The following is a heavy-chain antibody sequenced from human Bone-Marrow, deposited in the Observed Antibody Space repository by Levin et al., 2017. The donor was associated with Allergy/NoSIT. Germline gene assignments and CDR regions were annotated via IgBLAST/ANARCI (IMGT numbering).Heavy chain of an antibody. CDR2: IYPGDSDT. D-gene: IGHD3-9*01. V-gene: IGHV5-51*01. CDR3: ARASLSYYDILTGYFPDAFDI. Sequence: GGSLRLSCKGSGYSFTSYWIGWVRQMPGKGLEWMGIIYPGDSDTRYSPSFQGQVTISADKSISTAYLQWSSLKASDTAMYYCARASLSYYDILTGYFPDAFDIWGQGTMVTVSS. CDR1: GYSFTSYW. J-gene: IGHJ3*02.